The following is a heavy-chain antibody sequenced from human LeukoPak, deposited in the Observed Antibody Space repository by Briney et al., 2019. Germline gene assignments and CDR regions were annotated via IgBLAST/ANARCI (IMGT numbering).Heavy chain of an antibody. V-gene: IGHV1-46*01. CDR3: ARGRMVYDLYYYYYGMDV. Sequence: ASVKVSCKASGYTFTSYYMHWVRQAPGQGLERMGIINPSGGSTSYAQKFQGRVTMTRDTSTSTVYMELSSLRSEDTAVYYCARGRMVYDLYYYYYGMDVWGQGTTVTVSS. CDR1: GYTFTSYY. J-gene: IGHJ6*02. CDR2: INPSGGST. D-gene: IGHD2-8*01.